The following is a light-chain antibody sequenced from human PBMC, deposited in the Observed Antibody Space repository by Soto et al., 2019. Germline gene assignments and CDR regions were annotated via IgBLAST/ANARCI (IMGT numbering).Light chain of an antibody. CDR3: QQYNNWPLT. CDR1: ESVSSN. V-gene: IGKV3-15*01. CDR2: GAS. J-gene: IGKJ4*01. Sequence: VMAQSPATLSVSPGESATLSCRASESVSSNLAWYQQKPGQGPRLLIYGASTRATGVPARFSGSGSGTEFTLTISSLQSEDFAVYYGQQYNNWPLTFGGGTKVEVK.